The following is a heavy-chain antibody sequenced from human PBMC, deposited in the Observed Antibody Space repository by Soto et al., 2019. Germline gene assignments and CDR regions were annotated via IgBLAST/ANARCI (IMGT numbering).Heavy chain of an antibody. CDR1: GDSVSTDSVG. Sequence: SQTLSLTCAIFGDSVSTDSVGWHWIRQSPSRGLEWLGRTYYRSKWSYDYAISVRSRITINPDTSKNQFSLQLNSVTPEDTAVYYCARSYNYAYDYWGQGTLVTVSS. CDR3: ARSYNYAYDY. D-gene: IGHD5-18*01. V-gene: IGHV6-1*01. CDR2: TYYRSKWSY. J-gene: IGHJ4*02.